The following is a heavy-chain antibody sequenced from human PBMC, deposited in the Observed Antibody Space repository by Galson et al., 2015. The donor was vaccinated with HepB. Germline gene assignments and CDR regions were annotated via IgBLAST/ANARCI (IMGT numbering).Heavy chain of an antibody. D-gene: IGHD3-9*01. CDR2: MNPNSGNT. CDR1: GYTFTSYD. J-gene: IGHJ6*02. Sequence: SVKVSCKASGYTFTSYDINWVRQATGQGLEWMGWMNPNSGNTGYAQKFQGRVTMTRNTSISTAYMELSSLRSEDTAVYYCAREELRHFDWLGYYYGMDVWGQGTTVTVSS. CDR3: AREELRHFDWLGYYYGMDV. V-gene: IGHV1-8*01.